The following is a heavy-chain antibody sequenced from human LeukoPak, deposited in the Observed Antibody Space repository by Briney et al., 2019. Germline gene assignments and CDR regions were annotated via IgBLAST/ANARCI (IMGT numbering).Heavy chain of an antibody. CDR3: ARDGIAAAGTRFDP. CDR1: GGSISSYY. V-gene: IGHV4-59*01. CDR2: IYYSGST. J-gene: IGHJ5*02. Sequence: PSETLSLTCTGSGGSISSYYWSGIRQPPGKGLEGIGYIYYSGSTNYNPSLKSRVTISVDTSKNQSSLKLSSVTAADTAVYYCARDGIAAAGTRFDPWGQGTLVTVSS. D-gene: IGHD6-13*01.